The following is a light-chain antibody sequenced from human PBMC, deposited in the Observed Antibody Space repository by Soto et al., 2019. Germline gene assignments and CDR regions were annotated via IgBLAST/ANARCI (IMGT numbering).Light chain of an antibody. CDR3: MQGTTWPWT. CDR2: KVS. V-gene: IGKV2-30*02. CDR1: QSLIHSDGDTY. J-gene: IGKJ1*01. Sequence: DVVMTQSPLSLPVTLGQPASISCRSSQSLIHSDGDTYLNWFQQRPGQSPRRLIYKVSDRDSGVPDSVTGSGSGTDVTQKSSRVEAEDVGVYYCMQGTTWPWTFGQGNEVEIK.